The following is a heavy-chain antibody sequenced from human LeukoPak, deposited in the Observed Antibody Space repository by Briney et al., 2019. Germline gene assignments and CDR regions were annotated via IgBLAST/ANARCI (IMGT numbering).Heavy chain of an antibody. J-gene: IGHJ3*02. CDR1: GYNFMSYG. V-gene: IGHV1-18*01. CDR2: ISAFNGNT. D-gene: IGHD2-15*01. Sequence: ASVTVSCTASGYNFMSYGISWVRQAPGQGLEWMGWISAFNGNTNYAQNIQGRVTMTTDTSTSTAYMELRSLRSDDSAVYYCARDDLVVVVAGGVHRAFDIWGQGTMVTVSS. CDR3: ARDDLVVVVAGGVHRAFDI.